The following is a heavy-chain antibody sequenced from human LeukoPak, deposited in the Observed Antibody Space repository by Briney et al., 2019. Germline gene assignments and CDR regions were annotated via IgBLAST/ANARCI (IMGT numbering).Heavy chain of an antibody. J-gene: IGHJ4*02. CDR2: ISYDGSNK. CDR1: GFTFSSYA. CDR3: AKDVGYYYGSGSYFDY. V-gene: IGHV3-30*04. D-gene: IGHD3-10*01. Sequence: GRSLRLSCAASGFTFSSYAMHWVRQAPGKGLEWVAVISYDGSNKYYADSVKGRFTISRDNSKNTLYLQMNSLRAEDTAVYYCAKDVGYYYGSGSYFDYWGQGTLVTVSS.